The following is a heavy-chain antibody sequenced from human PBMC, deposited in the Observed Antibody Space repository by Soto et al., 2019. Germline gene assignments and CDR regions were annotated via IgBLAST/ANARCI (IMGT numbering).Heavy chain of an antibody. CDR2: IYYSGST. V-gene: IGHV4-59*12. CDR1: GGSISSYY. CDR3: ARVPDR. D-gene: IGHD2-2*01. Sequence: PSETLSLTCTVSGGSISSYYWSWIRQPPGKGLEWIGYIYYSGSTYYNPSLKSRVTISVDRSKNQFSLKLSSVIAADTAVYYCARVPDRWGQGTQVTVSS. J-gene: IGHJ5*02.